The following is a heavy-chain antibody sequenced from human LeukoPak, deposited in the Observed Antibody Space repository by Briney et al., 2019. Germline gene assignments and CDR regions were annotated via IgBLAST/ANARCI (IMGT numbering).Heavy chain of an antibody. CDR1: GFTFSSYA. D-gene: IGHD1-26*01. V-gene: IGHV3-64*01. J-gene: IGHJ4*02. CDR3: ARVGGSYGMGSVFDY. Sequence: GGSLRLSRAASGFTFSSYAMHWVRQAPGKGLEYVSAISSNGGSTYYANSVKGRSTISRDNSKNTLYLQMGSLRAEDMAVYYCARVGGSYGMGSVFDYWGQGTLVTVSS. CDR2: ISSNGGST.